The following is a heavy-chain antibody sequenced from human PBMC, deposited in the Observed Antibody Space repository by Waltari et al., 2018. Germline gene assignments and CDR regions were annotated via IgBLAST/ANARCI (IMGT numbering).Heavy chain of an antibody. CDR1: GHSIRSEYF. V-gene: IGHV4-38-2*01. CDR2: THHDGTP. J-gene: IGHJ4*02. Sequence: QVQLQESGPGLVKPSETLSLTCAVFGHSIRSEYFWGWIRQPPGKGLEWIGTTHHDGTPVYTPSLQNRITISLDTSNNQFSLRLGSVTAADTAVYYCAAVALHYSVRIDYWGQGTLVTVSS. CDR3: AAVALHYSVRIDY. D-gene: IGHD6-19*01.